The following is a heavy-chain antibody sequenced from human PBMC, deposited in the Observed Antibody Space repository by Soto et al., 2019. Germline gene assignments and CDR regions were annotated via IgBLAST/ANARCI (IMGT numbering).Heavy chain of an antibody. V-gene: IGHV1-46*01. Sequence: SVKVSCKAIGYSFTSHYMDWVRQAPEQGLEWMGTIYPGGVNIGYAQKFKGRVTFTRDTSAGTVYMQLSSLTSEDTAVYYCARDDYGFSGSHYIAYFTYWGQGALVPVSS. J-gene: IGHJ4*02. CDR3: ARDDYGFSGSHYIAYFTY. CDR2: IYPGGVNI. D-gene: IGHD1-26*01. CDR1: GYSFTSHY.